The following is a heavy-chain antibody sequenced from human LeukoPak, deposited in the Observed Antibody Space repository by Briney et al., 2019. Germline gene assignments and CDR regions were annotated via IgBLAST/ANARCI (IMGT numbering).Heavy chain of an antibody. J-gene: IGHJ4*02. CDR3: ARVSSSSTNYFHS. CDR2: ISSGSTYT. Sequence: GGSLRLSCAASGFAFSDYYMTWIRQAPGKGLEWVSYISSGSTYTNYGDAVKGRFIISRDNAKNSLYLQMNSLRAEDTAVYYCARVSSSSTNYFHSWGQGALVTVSS. CDR1: GFAFSDYY. D-gene: IGHD6-19*01. V-gene: IGHV3-11*06.